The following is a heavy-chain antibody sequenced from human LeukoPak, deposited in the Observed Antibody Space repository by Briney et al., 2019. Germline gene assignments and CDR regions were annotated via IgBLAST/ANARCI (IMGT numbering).Heavy chain of an antibody. CDR2: IYANGIT. D-gene: IGHD3-22*01. V-gene: IGHV4-4*08. J-gene: IGHJ2*01. CDR3: ARRAYYDSSGYKPTAGYFDL. CDR1: GGSIFSYY. Sequence: SETLSLTCTVSGGSIFSYYGNWIRQSPGKGLEWVGYIYANGITTYNPSLRSRGSISIDTSRNQFSLRLTSVTAADTATHYCARRAYYDSSGYKPTAGYFDLWGRGTLVTVS.